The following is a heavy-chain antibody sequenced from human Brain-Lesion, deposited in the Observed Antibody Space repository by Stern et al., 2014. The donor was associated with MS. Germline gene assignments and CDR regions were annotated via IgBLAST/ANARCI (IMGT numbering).Heavy chain of an antibody. D-gene: IGHD2-15*01. CDR3: ARDRTCTGGSCYGT. CDR1: GFSVRNNY. CDR2: TYSGGGT. V-gene: IGHV3-53*01. J-gene: IGHJ5*02. Sequence: VQLVESGGKLIQPGESLRISCAASGFSVRNNYMTWVRQAPGQGLEWVCLTYSGGGTYYADSVKGRFTISRDNSKNTLYLQMNNLRAEDTAVYYCARDRTCTGGSCYGTWGQGTLVTVSS.